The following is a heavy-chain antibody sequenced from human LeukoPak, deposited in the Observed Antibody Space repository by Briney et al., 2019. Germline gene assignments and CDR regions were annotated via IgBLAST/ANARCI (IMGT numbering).Heavy chain of an antibody. CDR1: GFTFSSYG. CDR2: ISYDVGKE. V-gene: IGHV3-30*18. Sequence: GGSLRLSCAASGFTFSSYGMHWVRQAPGKGLEWVAVISYDVGKEYYADSVKGRFTISRDNSKNTVYLQMNSLRAEDTAVYYCAKDARRCGGDCHSFAFDIWGQGTMVTVSS. D-gene: IGHD2-21*02. J-gene: IGHJ3*02. CDR3: AKDARRCGGDCHSFAFDI.